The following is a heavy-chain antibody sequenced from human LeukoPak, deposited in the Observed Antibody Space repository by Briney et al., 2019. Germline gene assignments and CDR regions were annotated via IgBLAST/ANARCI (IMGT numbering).Heavy chain of an antibody. CDR3: ARDSPPPYCGGDCYSEGDAFDI. CDR1: GFTFSDYY. V-gene: IGHV3-11*01. Sequence: GGSLRLSCAASGFTFSDYYMSWIRQAPGKGLEWVSYISSSGSTIYYAASVTGRFTISRDNAKNSLYLQMKSLRAEDTAVYYCARDSPPPYCGGDCYSEGDAFDIWGQGTMVTVSS. J-gene: IGHJ3*02. D-gene: IGHD2-21*02. CDR2: ISSSGSTI.